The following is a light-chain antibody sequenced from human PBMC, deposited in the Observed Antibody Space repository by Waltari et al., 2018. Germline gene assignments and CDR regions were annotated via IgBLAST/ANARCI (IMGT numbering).Light chain of an antibody. V-gene: IGLV3-19*01. Sequence: SSELTPDPAVSVALGHTVRITSQGHSRSSYYASWYQQKPGQAPVLVIYGQNTRPAGNPDRFSGSSSGNTASLTITGAQAEEEADYYCNSRDSSGNHLVFGGGTKLTVL. CDR2: GQN. J-gene: IGLJ2*01. CDR1: SRSSYY. CDR3: NSRDSSGNHLV.